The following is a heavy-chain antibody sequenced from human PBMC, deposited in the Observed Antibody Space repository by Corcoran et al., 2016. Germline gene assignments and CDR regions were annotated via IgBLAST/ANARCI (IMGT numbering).Heavy chain of an antibody. CDR2: IYHEGNT. CDR3: ARGEARGSGPVGCDY. D-gene: IGHD3-10*01. V-gene: IGHV4-4*02. CDR1: GASVSSSYW. Sequence: QLQLQESGPGLVKPSGTLSLTCAVSGASVSSSYWWTWVRQPPGEGLQWIGEIYHEGNTNFNPSLESRLSMSLDKAKNQLSLRRTSVTAAATAVYYCARGEARGSGPVGCDYWGRGTLVTVSA. J-gene: IGHJ4*02.